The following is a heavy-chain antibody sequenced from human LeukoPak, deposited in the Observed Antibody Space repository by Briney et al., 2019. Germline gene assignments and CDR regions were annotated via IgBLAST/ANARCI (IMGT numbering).Heavy chain of an antibody. D-gene: IGHD6-13*01. CDR3: ARGAAARDY. CDR1: GGSFSGYY. J-gene: IGHJ4*02. CDR2: INHSGST. Sequence: SETLSHTCAVYGGSFSGYYWSWIRQPPGKGLEWIGEINHSGSTNYNPSLKSRVTISVDTSKNQFSLKLSSVTAADTAVYYCARGAAARDYWGQGTLVTVSS. V-gene: IGHV4-34*01.